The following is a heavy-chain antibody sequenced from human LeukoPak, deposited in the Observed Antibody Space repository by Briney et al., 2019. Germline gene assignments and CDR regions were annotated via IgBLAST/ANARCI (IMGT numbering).Heavy chain of an antibody. D-gene: IGHD2-2*01. V-gene: IGHV3-33*06. J-gene: IGHJ6*03. Sequence: GRSLRLSCAASGFTFSSYGMHWVRQAPGKGLEWVAVIWYDGSNKYYADSVKGRFTISRDNSKNTLYLQMNSLRAEDTAVYYCAKRGIVVVPAAPINYYYYMDVWGKGTTVTVSS. CDR2: IWYDGSNK. CDR1: GFTFSSYG. CDR3: AKRGIVVVPAAPINYYYYMDV.